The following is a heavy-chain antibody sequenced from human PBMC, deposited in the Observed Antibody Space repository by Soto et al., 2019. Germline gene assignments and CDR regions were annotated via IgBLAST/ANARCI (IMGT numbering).Heavy chain of an antibody. CDR3: ARGGVGYCSGCSCYSPQSHFDY. D-gene: IGHD2-15*01. CDR2: IIPIFGTA. Sequence: SVKVSCKASGGTFSSYAISWVRQAPGQGLEWMGGIIPIFGTANYAQKFQGRVTITADESTSTAYMELSSLRSEDTAVYYCARGGVGYCSGCSCYSPQSHFDYWGQGTLVTVSS. V-gene: IGHV1-69*13. J-gene: IGHJ4*02. CDR1: GGTFSSYA.